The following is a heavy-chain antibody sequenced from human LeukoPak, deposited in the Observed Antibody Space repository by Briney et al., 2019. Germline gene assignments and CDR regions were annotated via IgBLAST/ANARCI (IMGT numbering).Heavy chain of an antibody. J-gene: IGHJ4*02. CDR1: GGSISSSSYY. CDR2: IKEDGSLK. CDR3: VRDWAPASMQAAPFDC. Sequence: ETLSLTCTVSGGSISSSSYYWGWIRQAPGKGPEWVANIKEDGSLKNYVDSVEGRFTVSRDNAKNAPYLQMNSLRLEDTAVYYCVRDWAPASMQAAPFDCWGQGTLVTVSS. V-gene: IGHV3-7*01. D-gene: IGHD2/OR15-2a*01.